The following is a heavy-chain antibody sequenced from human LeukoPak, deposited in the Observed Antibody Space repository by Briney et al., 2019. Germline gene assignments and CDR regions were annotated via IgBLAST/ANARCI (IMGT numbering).Heavy chain of an antibody. CDR2: IIPIFGTA. CDR1: GGTFSSYT. V-gene: IGHV1-69*01. D-gene: IGHD5/OR15-5a*01. J-gene: IGHJ3*02. CDR3: APVWRPKSKYAFDS. Sequence: SVKVSCKASGGTFSSYTISWVRQAPGQGLEWMGGIIPIFGTANYAQTFQGRVTITADESTSTAYMELSSLRTEDTDVYCHAPVWRPKSKYAFDSLGQGTMVTVSS.